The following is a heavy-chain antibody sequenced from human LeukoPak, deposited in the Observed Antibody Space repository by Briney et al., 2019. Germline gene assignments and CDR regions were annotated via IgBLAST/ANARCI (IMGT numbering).Heavy chain of an antibody. Sequence: ASVKVSCKASGGTFSSYDISWVRQAPGQGLEWMGGIIPIFGTANYAQKFQGRVTMTEDTSTDTAYMELSSLRSEDTAVYYCATEVLVVVAATTDYWGQGTLVTVSS. V-gene: IGHV1-69*06. CDR3: ATEVLVVVAATTDY. J-gene: IGHJ4*02. D-gene: IGHD2-15*01. CDR1: GGTFSSYD. CDR2: IIPIFGTA.